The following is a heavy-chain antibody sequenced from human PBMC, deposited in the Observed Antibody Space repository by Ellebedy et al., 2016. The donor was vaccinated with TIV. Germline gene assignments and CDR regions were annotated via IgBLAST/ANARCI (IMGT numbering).Heavy chain of an antibody. D-gene: IGHD6-13*01. CDR2: ISWNSGSI. CDR1: GFTFADYA. CDR3: AKDIRYSSGMDV. J-gene: IGHJ6*02. V-gene: IGHV3-9*01. Sequence: GGSLRLXCAASGFTFADYAMHWVRQAPGKGLEWVSGISWNSGSIGYADSVKGRFTISRDNAKNSLYLQMNSLRAEDTALYYCAKDIRYSSGMDVWGQGTTVTVSS.